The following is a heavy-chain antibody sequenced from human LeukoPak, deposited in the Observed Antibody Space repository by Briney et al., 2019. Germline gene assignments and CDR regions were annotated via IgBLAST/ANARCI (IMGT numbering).Heavy chain of an antibody. Sequence: YPSETLSLTCTVSGGSISSYYWSWIRQPPGKGLEWIGYIYYSGSTNYNPSLKSRVTISVDTSKNQFSLKLSSVTAADTAVYYCAGSPIGYGMDVWGQGTTVTVSS. CDR1: GGSISSYY. CDR3: AGSPIGYGMDV. CDR2: IYYSGST. J-gene: IGHJ6*02. V-gene: IGHV4-59*01.